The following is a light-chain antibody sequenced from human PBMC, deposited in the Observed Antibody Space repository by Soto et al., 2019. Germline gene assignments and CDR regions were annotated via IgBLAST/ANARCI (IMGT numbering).Light chain of an antibody. CDR2: AAS. Sequence: ALQMTQSPPSLSASVGDRVTITCRASQGIRNDLAWYQQKPGKAPKLLIYAASNLQGGVTSRFSGRGSGRDFTLTISRLQPEDFATYYCLQDYNYPYTFGHWTKLEIK. CDR1: QGIRND. V-gene: IGKV1-6*01. CDR3: LQDYNYPYT. J-gene: IGKJ2*01.